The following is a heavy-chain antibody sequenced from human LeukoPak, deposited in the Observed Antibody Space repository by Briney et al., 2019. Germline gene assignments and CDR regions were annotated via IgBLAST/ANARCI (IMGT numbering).Heavy chain of an antibody. J-gene: IGHJ6*03. Sequence: WASVRLSCATSGYTFTGYYMHWVRQAPGQGLEWMGWISAYNGNTNYAQKLKGRFTMTTDTSTSTAYMEMSSLRSDDTAVYYCASAPAAWDSNGYSADYYYIDVWGKGTTVTIAS. CDR1: GYTFTGYY. V-gene: IGHV1-18*01. D-gene: IGHD3-22*01. CDR2: ISAYNGNT. CDR3: ASAPAAWDSNGYSADYYYIDV.